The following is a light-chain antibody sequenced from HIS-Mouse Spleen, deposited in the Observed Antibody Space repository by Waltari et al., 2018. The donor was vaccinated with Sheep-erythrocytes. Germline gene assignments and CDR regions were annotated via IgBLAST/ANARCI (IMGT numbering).Light chain of an antibody. CDR3: QQSYSTPQFT. Sequence: DIQMTQSPSSLSASVGDRVTITCRESQSISSFLNWYHHKPGKAPKLLIYAASSLQSGVPSRFSGSGSATDFTLTISSLQPEDFATYYCQQSYSTPQFTFGPGTKVDIK. CDR1: QSISSF. V-gene: IGKV1-39*01. CDR2: AAS. J-gene: IGKJ3*01.